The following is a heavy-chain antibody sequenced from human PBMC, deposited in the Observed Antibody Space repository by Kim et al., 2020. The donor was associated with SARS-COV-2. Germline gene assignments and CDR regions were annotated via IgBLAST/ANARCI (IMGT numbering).Heavy chain of an antibody. V-gene: IGHV4-34*01. D-gene: IGHD2-2*01. J-gene: IGHJ2*01. CDR2: INHSGST. Sequence: SETLSLTCAVYGGSFSGYYWSWIRQPPGKGLEWIGEINHSGSTNYNPSLKSRVTISVDTSKNQFSLKLSSVTAADTAVYYCARGRGTLSSTKTWSRYFDLWGRGTLVTVSS. CDR3: ARGRGTLSSTKTWSRYFDL. CDR1: GGSFSGYY.